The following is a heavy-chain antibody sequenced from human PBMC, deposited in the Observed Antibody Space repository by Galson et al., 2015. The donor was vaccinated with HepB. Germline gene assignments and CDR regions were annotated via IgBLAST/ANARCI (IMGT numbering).Heavy chain of an antibody. Sequence: SVKVSCKASGYTFTSYGISWVRQAPGQGLEWMGWISAYNGNTNYAQKLQGRVTMTTDTSTSTAYMELRSLRSDDTAVYYCARFLITMVRGVIIPSDHWGQGTLVTVSS. D-gene: IGHD3-10*01. V-gene: IGHV1-18*04. CDR1: GYTFTSYG. CDR3: ARFLITMVRGVIIPSDH. J-gene: IGHJ4*02. CDR2: ISAYNGNT.